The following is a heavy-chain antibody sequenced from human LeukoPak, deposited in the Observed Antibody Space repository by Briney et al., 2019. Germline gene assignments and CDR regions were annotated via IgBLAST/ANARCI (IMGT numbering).Heavy chain of an antibody. D-gene: IGHD5-12*01. Sequence: NQDGGEKYFVDSVKGRFTISRDNAKNSLDLQMNSLRAEDTAVYYCARGIRRYSGYGADYWGQGTLVTVSS. V-gene: IGHV3-7*01. CDR2: NQDGGEK. CDR3: ARGIRRYSGYGADY. J-gene: IGHJ4*02.